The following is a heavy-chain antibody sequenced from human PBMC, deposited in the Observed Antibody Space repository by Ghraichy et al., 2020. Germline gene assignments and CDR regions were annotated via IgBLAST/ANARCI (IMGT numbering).Heavy chain of an antibody. V-gene: IGHV3-23*01. Sequence: GGSLRLSCAASGFTFGTYAMGWVRQSPGKGLEWVATISGGAGTNTFFGGSVEGRFTISRDTSQNTVYLQMSSLRAGDTAVYYCAREHTSTWFLFDFWGQGTLVTVSS. CDR3: AREHTSTWFLFDF. CDR2: ISGGAGTNT. D-gene: IGHD6-13*01. CDR1: GFTFGTYA. J-gene: IGHJ4*02.